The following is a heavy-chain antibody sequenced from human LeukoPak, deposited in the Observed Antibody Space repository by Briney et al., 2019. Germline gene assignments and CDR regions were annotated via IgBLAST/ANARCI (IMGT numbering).Heavy chain of an antibody. J-gene: IGHJ5*02. V-gene: IGHV1-24*01. CDR1: GYTFTELS. Sequence: ASVKVSCKVSGYTFTELSMHWVRQAPGKGLDWMGGFDPEDGETIYAQKFQGRVTMTEDTSTDTAYMELSSLRSEDTAVYYCATDYLYGGNSRRWFDPWGQGTLVTVSS. CDR2: FDPEDGET. CDR3: ATDYLYGGNSRRWFDP. D-gene: IGHD4-23*01.